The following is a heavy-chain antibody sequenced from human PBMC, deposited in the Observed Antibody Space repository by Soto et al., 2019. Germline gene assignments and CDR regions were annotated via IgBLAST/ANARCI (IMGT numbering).Heavy chain of an antibody. D-gene: IGHD5-18*01. CDR1: GYTFTSYY. V-gene: IGHV1-46*01. J-gene: IGHJ4*02. Sequence: QVQLVQSGAEVKKPGASVKVSCKASGYTFTSYYMHWVRQAPGQGLEWMGIINPSGGGTSYTQKFQGRVTMNRDTSTSTVYMELSSLISEDTAVYYCAREVERGYSYGYLEYWGQGTLVTVPS. CDR2: INPSGGGT. CDR3: AREVERGYSYGYLEY.